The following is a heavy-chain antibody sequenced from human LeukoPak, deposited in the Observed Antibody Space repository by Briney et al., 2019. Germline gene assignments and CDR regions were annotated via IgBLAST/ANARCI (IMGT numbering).Heavy chain of an antibody. CDR1: GGYISSYY. Sequence: SETLSLTCTVSGGYISSYYWSWIRQPPGKGLEWIGYIYYSGSTNYNPSLKSRVTISVDTSKNQFSLKLSSVTTADTAVYYCARVAGNYDILTGFYYYYGMDVWGQGTTVTVSS. D-gene: IGHD3-9*01. CDR2: IYYSGST. CDR3: ARVAGNYDILTGFYYYYGMDV. J-gene: IGHJ6*02. V-gene: IGHV4-59*01.